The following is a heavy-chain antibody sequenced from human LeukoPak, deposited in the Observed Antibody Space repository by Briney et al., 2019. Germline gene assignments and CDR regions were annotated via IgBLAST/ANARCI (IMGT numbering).Heavy chain of an antibody. CDR1: GYTFTGYY. D-gene: IGHD3-3*01. CDR2: INPNSGNT. CDR3: ARGKTYYDFWVRMYSNWFDP. Sequence: VASVKVSCKASGYTFTGYYMHWVRQAPGQGLEWMGWINPNSGNTGYAQKFQGRVTITRNTSISTAYMELSSLRSEDTAVYYCARGKTYYDFWVRMYSNWFDPWGQGTLVTVSS. J-gene: IGHJ5*02. V-gene: IGHV1-8*03.